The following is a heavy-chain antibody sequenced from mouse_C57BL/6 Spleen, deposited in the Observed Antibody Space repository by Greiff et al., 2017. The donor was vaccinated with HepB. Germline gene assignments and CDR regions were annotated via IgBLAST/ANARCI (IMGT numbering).Heavy chain of an antibody. V-gene: IGHV5-17*01. J-gene: IGHJ3*01. CDR3: ADDGYFAD. CDR2: ISSGSSPI. D-gene: IGHD2-3*01. Sequence: EVHLVESGGGLVKPGGSLKLSCAASGFTFSDYGMHWVRQAPEKGLEWVAYISSGSSPIYYADTVTGRFTIARDNAKNTRFMQMTSVRSEDTAMYYCADDGYFADWGQGTLVTVSA. CDR1: GFTFSDYG.